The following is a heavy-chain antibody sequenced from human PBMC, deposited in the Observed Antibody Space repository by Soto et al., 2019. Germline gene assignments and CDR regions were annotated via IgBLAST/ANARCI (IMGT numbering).Heavy chain of an antibody. J-gene: IGHJ4*02. CDR1: GFTFSSYA. V-gene: IGHV3-23*01. Sequence: EVQLLESGGGLVQPGGSLRLSCEASGFTFSSYAMSWVRQAPGKGLEWVSAISGSGGSTYYADSVKGRFTSSRDNSKNTMYLQMNSLRAEDTAVYYCAKAYCSGGSCYVTGYYFDYWGQGTLVTVSS. CDR3: AKAYCSGGSCYVTGYYFDY. D-gene: IGHD2-15*01. CDR2: ISGSGGST.